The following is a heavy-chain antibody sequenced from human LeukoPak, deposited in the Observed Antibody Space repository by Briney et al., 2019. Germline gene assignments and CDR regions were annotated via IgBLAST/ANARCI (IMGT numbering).Heavy chain of an antibody. D-gene: IGHD3-10*01. CDR3: TTVRLLWFGELYYFDY. J-gene: IGHJ4*02. CDR2: ISGSGGST. Sequence: GGSLRLSCAASGFTFSSYAMSWVRQAPGKGLEWVSAISGSGGSTYYADSVKGRCTISRDNSKNTLYLQMNSLKTEDTAVYYCTTVRLLWFGELYYFDYWGQGTLVTVSS. CDR1: GFTFSSYA. V-gene: IGHV3-23*01.